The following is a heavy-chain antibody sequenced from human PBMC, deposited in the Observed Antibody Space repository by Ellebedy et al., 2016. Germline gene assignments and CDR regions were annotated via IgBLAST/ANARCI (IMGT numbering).Heavy chain of an antibody. CDR2: IYYSGST. V-gene: IGHV4-39*07. Sequence: WVRQAPGKGLEWIGSIYYSGSTYYNPSLKSRVTMSVDTSKNQFSLKLSSVTAADTAVYYCWARGAFDIWGQGTMVTVSS. J-gene: IGHJ3*02. CDR3: WARGAFDI.